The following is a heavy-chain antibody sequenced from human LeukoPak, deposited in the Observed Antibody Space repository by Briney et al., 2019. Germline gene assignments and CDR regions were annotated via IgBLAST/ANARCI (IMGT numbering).Heavy chain of an antibody. Sequence: SETLSLTCAVSGGSFSGYYWTWIRQPPGKGLEWIGEINHSGSANYSPSLSSRVAISLDMSENQFSLKLTSVTAADTAVYYCARGQGTVTTHWGQGTLVTVSS. CDR2: INHSGSA. CDR1: GGSFSGYY. J-gene: IGHJ4*02. CDR3: ARGQGTVTTH. D-gene: IGHD4-17*01. V-gene: IGHV4-34*01.